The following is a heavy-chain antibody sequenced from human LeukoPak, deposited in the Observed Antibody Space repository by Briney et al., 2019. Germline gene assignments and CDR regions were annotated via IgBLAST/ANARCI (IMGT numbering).Heavy chain of an antibody. J-gene: IGHJ5*02. Sequence: ASVTVSCKASGYTFTDYYMHWVRQAPGQGLEWMGWISAYNGNTNYAQKLQGRVTMTTDTSTSTAYMELRSLRSDDTAVYYCARVFKVVVPAAMEAIWFDPWGQGTLVTVSS. V-gene: IGHV1-18*04. CDR2: ISAYNGNT. CDR1: GYTFTDYY. D-gene: IGHD2-2*01. CDR3: ARVFKVVVPAAMEAIWFDP.